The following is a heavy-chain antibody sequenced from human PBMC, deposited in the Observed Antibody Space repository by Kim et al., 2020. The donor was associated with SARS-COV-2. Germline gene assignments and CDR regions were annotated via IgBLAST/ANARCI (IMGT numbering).Heavy chain of an antibody. CDR1: GGSISSSNW. J-gene: IGHJ4*02. D-gene: IGHD6-13*01. V-gene: IGHV4-4*02. CDR2: IYHSGST. Sequence: SETLSLTCAVSGGSISSSNWWSWVRQPPGKGLEWIGEIYHSGSTNYNPSLKSRVTISVDKSKNQFSLKLSSVTAADTAVYYCARREQQLWRADLDYWGQGTLVTVSS. CDR3: ARREQQLWRADLDY.